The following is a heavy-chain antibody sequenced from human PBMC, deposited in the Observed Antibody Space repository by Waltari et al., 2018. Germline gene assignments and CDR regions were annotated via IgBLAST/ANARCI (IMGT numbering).Heavy chain of an antibody. CDR1: GYTFTGYY. V-gene: IGHV1-2*02. CDR3: ARDQSGIAAAGTSDYYYYGMDV. Sequence: QVQLVQSGAEVKKPGASVKVSCKASGYTFTGYYMHWVRQAPGQGLEWMGWINPNSGGTNYAQKFQGRVTMTRDTSISTAYMELSRLRSDDTAVYYCARDQSGIAAAGTSDYYYYGMDVWGQGTTVTVSS. J-gene: IGHJ6*02. CDR2: INPNSGGT. D-gene: IGHD6-13*01.